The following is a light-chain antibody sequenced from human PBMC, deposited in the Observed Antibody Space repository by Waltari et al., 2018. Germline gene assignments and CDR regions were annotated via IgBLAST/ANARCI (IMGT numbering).Light chain of an antibody. CDR2: VNSDGSH. J-gene: IGLJ3*02. V-gene: IGLV4-69*01. Sequence: QLELTQSPSASASLGASVKLTCTLSSGHITHSVAWHQQQPQKGPRYLMKVNSDGSHSRGDEIPDRFSGSSSGAERYLTISSLQSEDEADYYCQTGGHGTWVFGGGTKLTVL. CDR1: SGHITHS. CDR3: QTGGHGTWV.